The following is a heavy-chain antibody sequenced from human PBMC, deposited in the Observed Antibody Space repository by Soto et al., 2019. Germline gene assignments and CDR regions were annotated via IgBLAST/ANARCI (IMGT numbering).Heavy chain of an antibody. CDR2: IWYDGSNK. CDR1: GFTFSSYG. D-gene: IGHD3-9*01. V-gene: IGHV3-33*01. J-gene: IGHJ4*02. Sequence: GGSLRLSCAASGFTFSSYGMHWVRQAPGKGLEWVAVIWYDGSNKYYADSVKGRFTISRDNSKNTLYLQMNSLRAEDTAVYYCARGYDILTGYPAERDYWGQGTLVTVSS. CDR3: ARGYDILTGYPAERDY.